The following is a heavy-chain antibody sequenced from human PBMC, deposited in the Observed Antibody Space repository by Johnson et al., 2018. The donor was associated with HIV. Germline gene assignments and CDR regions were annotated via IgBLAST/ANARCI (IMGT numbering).Heavy chain of an antibody. CDR1: GFTFSSYA. Sequence: QVQLVESGGGVVQPGRSLRLSCAASGFTFSSYAMHWVRQAPGKGLEWVAVISYDGSNKYYADSVKGRFTISRDNSKNTLYLQMNSLRAEDTAVYYCARDSSSWYPPEDAVDIWGQGTMVTVSS. D-gene: IGHD6-13*01. CDR2: ISYDGSNK. V-gene: IGHV3-30*04. J-gene: IGHJ3*02. CDR3: ARDSSSWYPPEDAVDI.